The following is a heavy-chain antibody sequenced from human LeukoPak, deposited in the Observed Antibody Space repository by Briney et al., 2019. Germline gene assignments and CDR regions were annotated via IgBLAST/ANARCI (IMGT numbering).Heavy chain of an antibody. V-gene: IGHV3-7*01. CDR2: IEEYGRQI. Sequence: GGSLRLSCAASGFTFSSYWMTWVRQAPGKGLEWVANIEEYGRQIYYVDSVKGRFTISRDNAKNSVYLQMNSLRDEDTAVYYCARVGRVTTPRYCDYWGQGTLVTVSS. CDR1: GFTFSSYW. D-gene: IGHD4-17*01. CDR3: ARVGRVTTPRYCDY. J-gene: IGHJ4*02.